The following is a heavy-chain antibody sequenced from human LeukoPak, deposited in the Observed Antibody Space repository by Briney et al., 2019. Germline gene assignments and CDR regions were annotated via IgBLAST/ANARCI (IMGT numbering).Heavy chain of an antibody. D-gene: IGHD3-3*01. CDR3: ARGYDFWSGYRYFYYYYYMDV. CDR2: IYTSGST. V-gene: IGHV4-61*02. Sequence: SETLSLTCTVSGGSISSGSYCWSWIRQPAGKGLEWIGRIYTSGSTNYNPSLKSRVTISVDTSKNQFSLKLSSVTAADTAVYYCARGYDFWSGYRYFYYYYYMDVWGKGTTVTVSS. CDR1: GGSISSGSYC. J-gene: IGHJ6*03.